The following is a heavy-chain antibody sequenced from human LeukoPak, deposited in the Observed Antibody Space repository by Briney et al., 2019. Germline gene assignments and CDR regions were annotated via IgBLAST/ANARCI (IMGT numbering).Heavy chain of an antibody. CDR3: ARLAPEDCSSTSCYEGGPYYYMDV. CDR1: GFTFSDYY. CDR2: ISSSGSTI. J-gene: IGHJ6*03. Sequence: GGSLRLSCAASGFTFSDYYMSWIRQAPGKGLEWVSYISSSGSTIYYADSVKGRFTISRDNAKNSLYLQMNSLRAEDTAVYYCARLAPEDCSSTSCYEGGPYYYMDVWGKGTTVTVSS. V-gene: IGHV3-11*01. D-gene: IGHD2-2*01.